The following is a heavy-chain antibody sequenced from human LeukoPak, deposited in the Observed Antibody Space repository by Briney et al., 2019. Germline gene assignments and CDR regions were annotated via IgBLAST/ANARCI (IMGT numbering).Heavy chain of an antibody. Sequence: PGGSLRLSCVASGFTFTSDAMNWVRQAPGKGLEWVSSTVSRGTTQYADSVKGRFTVSRDTSKNILYPQMNSLRADDTAVYYCAKCSTSAYTTGWCNWIDPWGQGTLVTVSS. J-gene: IGHJ5*02. CDR2: TVSRGTT. CDR3: AKCSTSAYTTGWCNWIDP. D-gene: IGHD6-19*01. V-gene: IGHV3-23*01. CDR1: GFTFTSDA.